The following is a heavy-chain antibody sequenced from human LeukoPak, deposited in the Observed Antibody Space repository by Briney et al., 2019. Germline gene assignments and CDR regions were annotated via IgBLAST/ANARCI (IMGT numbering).Heavy chain of an antibody. CDR1: GFTFSSYA. CDR2: ISGSGGST. V-gene: IGHV3-23*01. J-gene: IGHJ4*02. D-gene: IGHD3-10*01. Sequence: GRSLRLSCAASGFTFSSYAMTWVRQAPGKGLEWVSGISGSGGSTYYADSVKGRFTISRDNSKNTLYLQMNSLRAEDTAVYYCAKVGGSGSYYRLYFDYWGQGTLVTVSS. CDR3: AKVGGSGSYYRLYFDY.